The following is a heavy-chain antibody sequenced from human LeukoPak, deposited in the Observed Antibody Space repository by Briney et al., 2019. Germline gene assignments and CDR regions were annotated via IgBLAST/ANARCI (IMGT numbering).Heavy chain of an antibody. D-gene: IGHD4-17*01. CDR1: GFDFSIYG. J-gene: IGHJ4*02. CDR2: INSRGNYI. Sequence: GGSLRLSCAASGFDFSIYGMNWVRQAPGKGLEWVSSINSRGNYIYYSDSLKGRFTISRDNARSSLYLQMSSLRAEDTAVYYCARNPSSYGDYVYFDYWGQGTLVTVSS. CDR3: ARNPSSYGDYVYFDY. V-gene: IGHV3-21*01.